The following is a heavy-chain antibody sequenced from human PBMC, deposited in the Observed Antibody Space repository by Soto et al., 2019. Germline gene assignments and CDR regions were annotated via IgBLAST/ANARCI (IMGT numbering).Heavy chain of an antibody. CDR2: ISYDGSLQ. J-gene: IGHJ4*02. Sequence: QAQLVESGGGVVQPGRSLRLSCAASGFAFSSYGMHWVRQAPGTGLEWVAVISYDGSLQHYADSVKGRFTISRDNSKNMVLLQMSRLRAEETAVYCCVSDRGYGHASVPYSWGQGTLVSVSS. CDR1: GFAFSSYG. CDR3: VSDRGYGHASVPYS. V-gene: IGHV3-30*03. D-gene: IGHD5-18*01.